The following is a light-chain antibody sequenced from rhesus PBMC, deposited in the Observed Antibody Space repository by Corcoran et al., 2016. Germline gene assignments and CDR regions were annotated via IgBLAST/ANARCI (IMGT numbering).Light chain of an antibody. CDR2: EVS. CDR3: SSYAGSNIYI. CDR1: SSDIGGYAY. V-gene: IGLV2-32*02. Sequence: QAALTQPRSVSGSPGQSVTISCTGTSSDIGGYAYVSWYQQHPGTAPKLMIYEVSKRPSGVPDRFSGSKSGNTASLTISGLQAEDEADYYCSSYAGSNIYIFGGGTRLTVL. J-gene: IGLJ1*01.